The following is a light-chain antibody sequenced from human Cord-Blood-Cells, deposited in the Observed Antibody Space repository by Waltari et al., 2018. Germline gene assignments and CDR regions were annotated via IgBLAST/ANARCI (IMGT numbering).Light chain of an antibody. Sequence: ELVMTQSPATLSVSPGDRATLPCRASQRVSSNFAWYQQKPGQAPRLLIYGASTRATGIPARFSGSGSGTDCTLTISILQSEDFAFYYCQQYNNWPPLTFGGGTKVEIK. CDR3: QQYNNWPPLT. V-gene: IGKV3-15*01. CDR1: QRVSSN. CDR2: GAS. J-gene: IGKJ4*01.